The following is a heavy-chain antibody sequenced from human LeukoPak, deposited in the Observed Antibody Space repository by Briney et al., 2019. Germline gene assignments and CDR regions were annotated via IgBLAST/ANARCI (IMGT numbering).Heavy chain of an antibody. V-gene: IGHV4-39*01. CDR3: ASHMTTVTRGWFDP. J-gene: IGHJ5*02. CDR1: GGSISSSSYY. Sequence: PSETLSLTCTVSGGSISSSSYYWGWIRQPPGKGLEWIGSIYYSGSTYYNPSLKSRVTISVDTSKNQFPLKVSSVTAAETAVYYCASHMTTVTRGWFDPWGQGTLVTVSS. CDR2: IYYSGST. D-gene: IGHD4-17*01.